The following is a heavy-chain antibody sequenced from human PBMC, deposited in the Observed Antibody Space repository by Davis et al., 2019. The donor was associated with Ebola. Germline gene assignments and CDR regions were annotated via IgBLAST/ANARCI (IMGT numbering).Heavy chain of an antibody. Sequence: GESLKISCAASGFTFSSFAMTWVRQAPGKGLEWVSVISYTGTTYYADSVKGRFTISRYNSKSTLFLEMNSLRAEDTAVYYCAKKGLTTTDFDSWGQGTLVTVSS. V-gene: IGHV3-23*01. CDR3: AKKGLTTTDFDS. D-gene: IGHD1-1*01. CDR2: ISYTGTT. CDR1: GFTFSSFA. J-gene: IGHJ4*02.